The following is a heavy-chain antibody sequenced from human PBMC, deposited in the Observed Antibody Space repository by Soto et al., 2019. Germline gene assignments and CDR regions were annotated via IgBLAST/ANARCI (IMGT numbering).Heavy chain of an antibody. D-gene: IGHD6-6*01. CDR2: MNPNSGNT. J-gene: IGHJ6*02. CDR3: ARIKDSSSYYYYGMDV. Sequence: QVQLVQSGAEVKKPGASVKVSCKASGYTFTSYDINWVRQATGQGLEWMGWMNPNSGNTGYAQKFQGRVTMTRNTSISTAYMELSSLRSEDMAVYYCARIKDSSSYYYYGMDVWGQGTTVTVSS. V-gene: IGHV1-8*01. CDR1: GYTFTSYD.